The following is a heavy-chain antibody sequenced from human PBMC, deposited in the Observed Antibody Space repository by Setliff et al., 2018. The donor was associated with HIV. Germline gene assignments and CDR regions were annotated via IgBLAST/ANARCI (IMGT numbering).Heavy chain of an antibody. CDR2: ISSSSSTI. V-gene: IGHV3-48*01. J-gene: IGHJ4*02. D-gene: IGHD6-13*01. Sequence: GASVKVSCAASGFTFSSYSMNWVRQAPGKGLEWVSYISSSSSTIYYADSVKGRFTISRDNAKNSLYLQMNSLRAEDTAVYYCAGSRAAGFDYWGQGTLVTVSS. CDR1: GFTFSSYS. CDR3: AGSRAAGFDY.